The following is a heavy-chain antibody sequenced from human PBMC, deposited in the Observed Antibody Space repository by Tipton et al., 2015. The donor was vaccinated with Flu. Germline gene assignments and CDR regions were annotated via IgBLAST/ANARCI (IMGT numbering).Heavy chain of an antibody. J-gene: IGHJ6*03. CDR1: GGSISSYY. D-gene: IGHD1-20*01. V-gene: IGHV4-59*01. CDR2: IYYSGST. Sequence: TLSLTCTVSGGSISSYYWSWIRQPPGKGLEWIGYIYYSGSTNYNPSLKSRVTISVDTSKNQFSLKLSSVTAADTAVYYCARDGSPGYNWNDGPDYYYYYYMDVWGKGTTVTVSS. CDR3: ARDGSPGYNWNDGPDYYYYYYMDV.